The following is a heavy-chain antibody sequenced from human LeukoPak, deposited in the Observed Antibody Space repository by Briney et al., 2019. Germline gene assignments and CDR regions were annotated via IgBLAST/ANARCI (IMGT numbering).Heavy chain of an antibody. CDR2: IIPIFGTA. Sequence: SVKVSCKASGGTFSSYAISWVRQAPGQGLEWMGGIIPIFGTANCAQKFQGRVTITTDESTSTAYMELSSLRSEDTAVYYCARGGRAPLRYFDWPFDYWGQGTLVTVSS. V-gene: IGHV1-69*05. J-gene: IGHJ4*02. CDR3: ARGGRAPLRYFDWPFDY. CDR1: GGTFSSYA. D-gene: IGHD3-9*01.